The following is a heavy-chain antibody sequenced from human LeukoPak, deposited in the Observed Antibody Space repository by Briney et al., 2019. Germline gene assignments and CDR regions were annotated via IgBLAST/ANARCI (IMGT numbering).Heavy chain of an antibody. CDR2: IYTSGST. CDR3: ARASVLLSADY. J-gene: IGHJ4*02. V-gene: IGHV4-4*07. Sequence: PSETLSLTCTVSGGSISSYYWSWIRQPAGKGLEWIGRIYTSGSTNYNPSLKSRLTISVDTSKNQFSLNLSSVTAADTAVYYCARASVLLSADYWGQGTLVTVSS. D-gene: IGHD3-16*01. CDR1: GGSISSYY.